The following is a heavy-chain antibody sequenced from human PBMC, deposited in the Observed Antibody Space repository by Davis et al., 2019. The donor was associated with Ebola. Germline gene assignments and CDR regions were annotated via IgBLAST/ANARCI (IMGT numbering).Heavy chain of an antibody. Sequence: ASVKVSCKASGYTFTSYAMHWVRQAPGQRLEWMGWINAGNGNTKYSQKFQGRVTMTRDTSTSTVYMELSSLRSEDTAVYYCARELNHYYDSSGYYEDYWGQGTLVTVSS. J-gene: IGHJ4*02. CDR2: INAGNGNT. V-gene: IGHV1-3*01. CDR3: ARELNHYYDSSGYYEDY. D-gene: IGHD3-22*01. CDR1: GYTFTSYA.